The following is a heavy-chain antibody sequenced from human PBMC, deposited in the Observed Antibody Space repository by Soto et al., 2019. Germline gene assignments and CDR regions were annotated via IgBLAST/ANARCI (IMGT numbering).Heavy chain of an antibody. CDR2: ISSSSDYI. CDR1: GFTFGFSS. V-gene: IGHV3-21*01. Sequence: GWSLRLSCAASGFTFGFSSLNWVRQAPGKGLEWVSSISSSSDYIYYADSVKGRFTVSRDNAKNALYLQMNSLRAEDTAVYYCARDGSGWSRDCWGQGTLVTVSS. J-gene: IGHJ4*02. CDR3: ARDGSGWSRDC. D-gene: IGHD6-19*01.